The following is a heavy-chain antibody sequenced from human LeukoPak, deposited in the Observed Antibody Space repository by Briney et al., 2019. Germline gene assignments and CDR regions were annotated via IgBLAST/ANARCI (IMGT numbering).Heavy chain of an antibody. CDR2: IYSGGNT. J-gene: IGHJ5*02. CDR3: VRLMGSGWFDP. V-gene: IGHV3-53*04. CDR1: GFTVSSSP. D-gene: IGHD1-26*01. Sequence: GGSMRLSCAAAGFTVSSSPINWVRQAPGRGLEWVSVIYSGGNTFYADSVKGRFTISRHNSENTLYLQMNSLSADDTAVYYCVRLMGSGWFDPWGQGTLVTVFS.